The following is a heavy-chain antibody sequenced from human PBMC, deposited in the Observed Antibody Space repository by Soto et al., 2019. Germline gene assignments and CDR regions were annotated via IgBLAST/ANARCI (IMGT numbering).Heavy chain of an antibody. J-gene: IGHJ6*02. CDR1: GYTISSYA. CDR2: ISSSGGAT. CDR3: AKDKGSTVSPSDYYYNGMDV. V-gene: IGHV3-23*01. Sequence: EVQLLESGGGLVQPGGSQRLSCAASGYTISSYAMNWVRQAPGKGLEWVSGISSSGGATYYADSVKGRFTISRSNSKNTLYLQMNSLRAEDTAVYYCAKDKGSTVSPSDYYYNGMDVWGQGTTVTVS. D-gene: IGHD4-17*01.